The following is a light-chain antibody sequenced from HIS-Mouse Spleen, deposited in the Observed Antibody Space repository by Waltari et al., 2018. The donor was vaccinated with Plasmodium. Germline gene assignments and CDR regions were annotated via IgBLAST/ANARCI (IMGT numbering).Light chain of an antibody. CDR2: GAS. J-gene: IGKJ2*01. CDR3: QQYGSSPYT. V-gene: IGKV3-20*01. Sequence: IVLTQSPRTLSLAPGERPALPCRASQSVSSSYLAWYQQKPGQAPRLLSYGASSRATGIPDRFSGSGSGTDFTLTISRLEPEDFAVYYCQQYGSSPYTFGQGTKLEIK. CDR1: QSVSSSY.